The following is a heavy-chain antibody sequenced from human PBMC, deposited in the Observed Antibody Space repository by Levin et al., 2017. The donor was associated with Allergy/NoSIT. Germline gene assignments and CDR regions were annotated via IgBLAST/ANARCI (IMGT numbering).Heavy chain of an antibody. J-gene: IGHJ4*02. Sequence: ASVKVSCATSGFTFSTYWMNWVRQAPGKGLVWVSLINPDGSTTTYADSVKGRFTISRDNAKNTVYLQMNSLRAEDTAVYYCARDLAGSPDYWGQGTLVTVSS. CDR2: INPDGSTT. CDR3: ARDLAGSPDY. CDR1: GFTFSTYW. D-gene: IGHD1-26*01. V-gene: IGHV3-74*01.